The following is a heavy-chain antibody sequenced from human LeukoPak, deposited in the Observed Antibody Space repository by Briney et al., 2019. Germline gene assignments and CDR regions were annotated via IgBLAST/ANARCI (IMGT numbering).Heavy chain of an antibody. CDR2: MNPNSGNT. Sequence: ASVKVSCKASGYTFTSYGISWVRQATGQGLEWMGWMNPNSGNTGYAQKFQGRVTMTRNTSISTAYMELSSLRSEDTAVYYCATLTYYYGSGSYYRKYYGMDVWGQGTTVTVSS. V-gene: IGHV1-8*02. J-gene: IGHJ6*02. CDR1: GYTFTSYG. D-gene: IGHD3-10*01. CDR3: ATLTYYYGSGSYYRKYYGMDV.